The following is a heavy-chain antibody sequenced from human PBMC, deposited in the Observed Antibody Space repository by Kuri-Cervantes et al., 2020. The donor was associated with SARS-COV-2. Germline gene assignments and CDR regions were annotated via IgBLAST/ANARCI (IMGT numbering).Heavy chain of an antibody. D-gene: IGHD3-16*01. CDR2: ISYDGSNK. V-gene: IGHV3-30-3*01. CDR1: GFTFSSYA. J-gene: IGHJ4*02. Sequence: GESLKISCAASGFTFSSYAMHWVRQAPGKGLEWVAVISYDGSNKYYADSAKGRFTISRDNSKNTLYLQMNSLRAEDTAVYYCAKGEEGPYGYWGQGTLVTVSS. CDR3: AKGEEGPYGY.